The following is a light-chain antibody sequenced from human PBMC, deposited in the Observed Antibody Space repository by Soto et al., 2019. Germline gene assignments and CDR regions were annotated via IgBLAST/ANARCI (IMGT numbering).Light chain of an antibody. CDR3: QQRKIWPPLT. CDR2: DAS. J-gene: IGKJ4*01. CDR1: QSVDHY. V-gene: IGKV3-11*01. Sequence: ETVLTQSPATLSLFPGERATLSCRASQSVDHYLAWYQQKPGQAPRLLIYDASNRATGIPARFSGSGSGTDITLTISSLEPEDFAVYYCQQRKIWPPLTFGGGTKVEIK.